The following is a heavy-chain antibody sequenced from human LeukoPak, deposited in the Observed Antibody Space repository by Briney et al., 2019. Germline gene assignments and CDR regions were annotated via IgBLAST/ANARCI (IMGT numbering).Heavy chain of an antibody. D-gene: IGHD1-20*01. J-gene: IGHJ4*02. CDR3: ARDPPFIIGTTFFDY. CDR1: GFTFSSYS. Sequence: PGGSLRLSCAASGFTFSSYSMNWVRQAPGQGLEWVSSISTSSTYIYYADSVKGRFTISRDNAKNSLYLQMNSLRAEDTAVYYCARDPPFIIGTTFFDYWGQGTLVTVSS. V-gene: IGHV3-21*01. CDR2: ISTSSTYI.